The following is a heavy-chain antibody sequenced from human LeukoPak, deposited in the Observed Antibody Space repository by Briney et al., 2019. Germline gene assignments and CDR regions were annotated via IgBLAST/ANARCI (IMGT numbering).Heavy chain of an antibody. Sequence: ASVKVSCKASGYTFTSYGISWVRQAPGQGLEWMGWISAYNGNTNYAQKLQGRVTMTTDTSTSTAYMELRSLRSDDTAVYYCARVVLLWFGELPNPYLDYWGQGTLVTVSS. J-gene: IGHJ4*02. V-gene: IGHV1-18*01. CDR2: ISAYNGNT. CDR3: ARVVLLWFGELPNPYLDY. D-gene: IGHD3-10*01. CDR1: GYTFTSYG.